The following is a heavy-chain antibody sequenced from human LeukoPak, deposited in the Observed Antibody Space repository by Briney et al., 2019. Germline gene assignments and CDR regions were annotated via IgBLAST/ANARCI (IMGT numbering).Heavy chain of an antibody. CDR3: ARGGPYYYGSGSYGTNFDY. V-gene: IGHV1-2*02. J-gene: IGHJ4*02. CDR1: GYTFTGYY. D-gene: IGHD3-10*01. Sequence: ASVKVSCKASGYTFTGYYMHWVRQAPGQGLEWMGWINLNSGGTNYAQKFQGRVTMTRDTSISTAYMELSRLRSDDTAVYYCARGGPYYYGSGSYGTNFDYWGQGTLVTVSS. CDR2: INLNSGGT.